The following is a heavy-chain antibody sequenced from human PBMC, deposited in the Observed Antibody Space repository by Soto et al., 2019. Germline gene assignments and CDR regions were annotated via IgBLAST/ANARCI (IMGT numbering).Heavy chain of an antibody. Sequence: QVELQESGPGLVKPSQTLSLTCTDTGGSISSDGYYWSWIRQHPGKGLEWIGYIYYTGSTYYNPSLKSRVTRLVDTSKNQFSLKLSSVTAADTAVYFCASAIVVVPAAIDYCGQGSLVTVSS. CDR2: IYYTGST. CDR1: GGSISSDGYY. CDR3: ASAIVVVPAAIDY. D-gene: IGHD2-2*01. V-gene: IGHV4-31*03. J-gene: IGHJ4*02.